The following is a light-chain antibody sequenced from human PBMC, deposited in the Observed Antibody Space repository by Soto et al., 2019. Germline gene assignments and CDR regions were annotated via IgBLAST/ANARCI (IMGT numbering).Light chain of an antibody. Sequence: QSVLAQPPSASGSPGHSVSIFCTGTGSDVGTYNFVSWYQQHPGKAPKLLIYEVTKRPSGVPDRFSGSKSGNTASLTVSGLQAEDEAEYFCSSYTGDRHFYVFGTGTKVTVL. J-gene: IGLJ1*01. CDR1: GSDVGTYNF. CDR2: EVT. V-gene: IGLV2-8*01. CDR3: SSYTGDRHFYV.